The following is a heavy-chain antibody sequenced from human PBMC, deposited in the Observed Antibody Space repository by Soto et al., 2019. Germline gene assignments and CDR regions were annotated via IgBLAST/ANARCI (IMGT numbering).Heavy chain of an antibody. Sequence: QAGGSLRLSCEASGFIFTNLWMHWVRQVPGKGLVWVSRIDTSGSSTSYADSVKGRFTISRDNAKNTVSLQMNSLRAEDTGVYYCAKDSWYFDLWSQGSLVTVSS. J-gene: IGHJ4*02. CDR2: IDTSGSST. CDR1: GFIFTNLW. D-gene: IGHD6-13*01. CDR3: AKDSWYFDL. V-gene: IGHV3-74*01.